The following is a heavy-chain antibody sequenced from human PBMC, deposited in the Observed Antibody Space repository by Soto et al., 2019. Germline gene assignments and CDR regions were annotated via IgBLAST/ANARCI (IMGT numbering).Heavy chain of an antibody. CDR3: AREARTRPLLYFFDS. D-gene: IGHD1-1*01. CDR1: GYSLSSDYY. Sequence: SETLSLTCAVSGYSLSSDYYWGWIRQSPGKGLEWIGSIYHSGSTYYNPSFKSRVSISVDTSKNHFSLKLASVTAADTAVYYCAREARTRPLLYFFDSWGQGTLVTV. V-gene: IGHV4-38-2*02. J-gene: IGHJ5*01. CDR2: IYHSGST.